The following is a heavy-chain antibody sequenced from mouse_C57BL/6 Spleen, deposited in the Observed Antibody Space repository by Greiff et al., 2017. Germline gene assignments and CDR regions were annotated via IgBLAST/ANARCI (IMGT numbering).Heavy chain of an antibody. CDR2: INPNNGGT. D-gene: IGHD1-1*01. CDR3: ARGDYGRSPFAY. V-gene: IGHV1-26*01. CDR1: GYTFTDYY. Sequence: VQLQQSGPELVKPGASVKISCKASGYTFTDYYMNWVKQSHGKSLEWIGDINPNNGGTSYNQKFKGKATLTVDKSSSTAYMELRSLTSEDSAVYYCARGDYGRSPFAYWGQGTLVTVSA. J-gene: IGHJ3*01.